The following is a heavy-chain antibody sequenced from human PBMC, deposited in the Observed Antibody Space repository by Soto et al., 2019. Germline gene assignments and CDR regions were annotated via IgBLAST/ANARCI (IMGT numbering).Heavy chain of an antibody. CDR2: INAGNGNT. J-gene: IGHJ4*02. Sequence: ASLKVSCKASGYTFTSYAMHWVRQAPGQRLEWMGWINAGNGNTKYSQKFQGRVTITRDTSASTAYMELSSLRSEDTAVYYCARDRGGTMIVVVITSYFDYWGQGTLVTVSS. D-gene: IGHD3-22*01. CDR3: ARDRGGTMIVVVITSYFDY. V-gene: IGHV1-3*01. CDR1: GYTFTSYA.